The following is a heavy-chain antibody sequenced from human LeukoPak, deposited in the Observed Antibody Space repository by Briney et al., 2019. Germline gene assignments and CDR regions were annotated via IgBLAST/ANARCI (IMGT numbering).Heavy chain of an antibody. CDR1: GGSISSYY. Sequence: SETPSLTCTVSGGSISSYYWSWIRQPPGKGLEWIGYIYYSGSTNYNPSLKSRVTISVDTSKNQFSLKLSSVTAADTAVYYCAGGVYSSGWYSHWYYYGMDVWGQGTTVTVSS. CDR3: AGGVYSSGWYSHWYYYGMDV. V-gene: IGHV4-59*08. D-gene: IGHD6-19*01. J-gene: IGHJ6*02. CDR2: IYYSGST.